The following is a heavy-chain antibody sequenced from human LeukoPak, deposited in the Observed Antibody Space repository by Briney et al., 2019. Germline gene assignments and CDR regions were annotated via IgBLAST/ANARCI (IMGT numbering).Heavy chain of an antibody. D-gene: IGHD6-6*01. J-gene: IGHJ4*02. V-gene: IGHV3-48*01. Sequence: GGSLRLSCAASGFTFSSYSMNWVRQAPGKGLEWVSYISSSSSTIYYADSVKGRFTISRDNAKNSLYLQMNSLRAEDTAVYYCARPLYSSSSGSDYWGQGTLVTVSS. CDR2: ISSSSSTI. CDR1: GFTFSSYS. CDR3: ARPLYSSSSGSDY.